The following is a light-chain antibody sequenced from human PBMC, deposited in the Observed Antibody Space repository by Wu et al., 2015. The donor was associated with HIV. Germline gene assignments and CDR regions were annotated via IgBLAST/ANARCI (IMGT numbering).Light chain of an antibody. Sequence: EIVLTQSPATLSLSPGERVTLSCRASQTIGSDYLAWYQLKPGQAPRLVIYEVSNRATGIPDRFGGSGSGTDFTLTITTLEPEDIAVYFCQQYSSPPITFGQGTRL. CDR2: EVS. V-gene: IGKV3-20*01. CDR1: QTIGSDY. CDR3: QQYSSPPIT. J-gene: IGKJ5*01.